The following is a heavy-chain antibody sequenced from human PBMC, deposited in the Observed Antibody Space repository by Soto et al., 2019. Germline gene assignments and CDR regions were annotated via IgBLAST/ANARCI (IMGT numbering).Heavy chain of an antibody. CDR3: GGQDYGAKGYYFEN. J-gene: IGHJ4*02. V-gene: IGHV4-39*01. D-gene: IGHD4-17*01. CDR2: IYYIGNT. CDR1: NGSISSRSSY. Sequence: QLQLQESGSGLVKPSETLSLTCIVSNGSISSRSSYWGWIRQTPGKGLEWIGSIYYIGNTYYNPSLKSRATISMDTSKTQFSLKMNSVTAADTAVYFCGGQDYGAKGYYFENWGQGALVTVSS.